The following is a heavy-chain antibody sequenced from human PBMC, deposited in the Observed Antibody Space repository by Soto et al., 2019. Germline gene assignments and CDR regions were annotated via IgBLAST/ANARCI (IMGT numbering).Heavy chain of an antibody. J-gene: IGHJ6*02. CDR2: INPNSGGT. CDR1: GYTFTGYY. D-gene: IGHD2-2*01. Sequence: ASVKVSCKASGYTFTGYYMHWVRQAPGQGLEWMGWINPNSGGTNYAQKFQGRVTMTRDTSISTAYMELSRLRSDDTAVYYCARDLVPSGVPAVPLYYYCGMDVWGQGTTVTVSS. CDR3: ARDLVPSGVPAVPLYYYCGMDV. V-gene: IGHV1-2*02.